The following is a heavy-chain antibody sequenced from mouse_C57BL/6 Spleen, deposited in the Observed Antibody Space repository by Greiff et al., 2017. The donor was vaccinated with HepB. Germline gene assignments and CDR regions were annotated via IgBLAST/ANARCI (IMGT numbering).Heavy chain of an antibody. V-gene: IGHV1-80*01. Sequence: VKLMESGAELVKPGASVKISCKASGYAFSSYWMNWVKQRPGKGLEWIGQIYPGDGDTNYNGKFKGKATLTADKSSSTAYMQLSSLTSEDSAVYFCAREVAKGYYFDYWGQGTTLTVSS. J-gene: IGHJ2*01. CDR3: AREVAKGYYFDY. CDR1: GYAFSSYW. D-gene: IGHD1-1*01. CDR2: IYPGDGDT.